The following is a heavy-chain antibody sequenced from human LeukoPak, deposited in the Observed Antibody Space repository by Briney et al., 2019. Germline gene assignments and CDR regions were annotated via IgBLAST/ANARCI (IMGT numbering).Heavy chain of an antibody. J-gene: IGHJ4*02. D-gene: IGHD1-26*01. CDR1: GFTLYVYN. CDR2: ISWRSDSK. V-gene: IGHV3-9*01. Sequence: GGSVRLSCAASGFTLYVYNMLWVPRARGRGREGVTDISWRSDSKVYADSVKGRFTISRDNAKNSLYLQMNSLRAEDTALYFCAKAPNAALELLGDFDYWGQGTLVTVSS. CDR3: AKAPNAALELLGDFDY.